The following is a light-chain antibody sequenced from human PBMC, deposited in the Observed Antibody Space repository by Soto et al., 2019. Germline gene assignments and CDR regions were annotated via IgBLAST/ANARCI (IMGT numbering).Light chain of an antibody. CDR3: QQRSNWPVT. CDR1: QSVGDTY. CDR2: DSS. V-gene: IGKV3-11*01. Sequence: IVLTQSPGTLSLSPGDRATLSCRASQSVGDTYLAWYQQKPGQAPRLLIFDSSNRATGIPARFSGSGYGTDFTLSISSLEPEDFAVYYCQQRSNWPVTFGQGTRLEI. J-gene: IGKJ5*01.